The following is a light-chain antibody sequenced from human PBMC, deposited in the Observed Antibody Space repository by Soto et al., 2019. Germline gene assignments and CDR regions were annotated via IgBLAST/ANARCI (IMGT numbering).Light chain of an antibody. Sequence: EIVMTQSPAPLSLCPGERAALSCRASQSINSELAWYQQKPGQPPRLLIYGASTRATGVPARFTGSESGSEFTLTISGRQYEDFAVYYCQQGHNGPLTFGQGTRLEI. J-gene: IGKJ2*01. CDR1: QSINSE. CDR2: GAS. CDR3: QQGHNGPLT. V-gene: IGKV3-15*01.